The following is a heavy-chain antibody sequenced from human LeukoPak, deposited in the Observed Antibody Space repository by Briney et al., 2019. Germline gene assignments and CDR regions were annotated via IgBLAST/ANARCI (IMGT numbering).Heavy chain of an antibody. J-gene: IGHJ4*02. Sequence: GGSLRLSCVASGFTFSSYWMHWVRQAPGKGLEWVSAISGSGGSTYYADSVKGRFTISRDNSKNTLYLQMNSLRAEDTAVYYCAKVLAVAGTDYWGQGTLVTVSS. D-gene: IGHD6-19*01. V-gene: IGHV3-23*01. CDR1: GFTFSSYW. CDR2: ISGSGGST. CDR3: AKVLAVAGTDY.